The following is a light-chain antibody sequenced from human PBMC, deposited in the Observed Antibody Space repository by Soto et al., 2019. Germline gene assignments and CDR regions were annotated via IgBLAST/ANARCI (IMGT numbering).Light chain of an antibody. J-gene: IGLJ2*01. CDR3: AVWDDSLRSRV. CDR1: NSNIGSNT. CDR2: GND. Sequence: QSVLTQPPSASGTPGQRVTISCSGSNSNIGSNTVNWYQQFPGTAPRFLIYGNDLRPSGVPDRFSASKSGTSASLAISGLQSEDEADYYCAVWDDSLRSRVFGGGTKLTVL. V-gene: IGLV1-44*01.